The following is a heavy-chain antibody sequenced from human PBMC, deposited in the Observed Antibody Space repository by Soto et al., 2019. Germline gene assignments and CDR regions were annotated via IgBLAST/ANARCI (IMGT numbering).Heavy chain of an antibody. D-gene: IGHD6-19*01. CDR1: GVSISSDNW. Sequence: QVQLQESGPGLVRPSGTVSLTCAVSGVSISSDNWWSWVRQPPGQALEWSGELHHSGSTNYNPSLKSGVPMSVGPSEDLFSLILNSVNAADTDVYYCARDKSSDPGDWGQGTLVSVSS. CDR2: LHHSGST. J-gene: IGHJ4*02. CDR3: ARDKSSDPGD. V-gene: IGHV4-4*02.